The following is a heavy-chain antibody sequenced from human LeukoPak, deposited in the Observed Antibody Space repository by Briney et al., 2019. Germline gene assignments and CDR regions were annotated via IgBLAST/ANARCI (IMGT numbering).Heavy chain of an antibody. CDR1: GGSFSGYY. Sequence: PSETLSLTCAVYGGSFSGYYWSWIRQPPGKGLEWIGEINHSGSTNYNPSLKSRVTISVDTSKNQFSLRLSSVTAADTAVYYCARDLPTNEDGGKPNWFDPWGQGTLVTVSS. J-gene: IGHJ5*02. CDR3: ARDLPTNEDGGKPNWFDP. CDR2: INHSGST. V-gene: IGHV4-34*01. D-gene: IGHD4-23*01.